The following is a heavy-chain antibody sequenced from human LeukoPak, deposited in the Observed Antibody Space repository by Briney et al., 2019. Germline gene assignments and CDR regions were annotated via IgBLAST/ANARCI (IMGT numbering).Heavy chain of an antibody. CDR3: ARGLQPHAFDI. CDR1: GGSISSSSYS. Sequence: SETLSLTCTVSGGSISSSSYSWGWIRQPPGKGLEWIGSIYYSGSTYYNPSLKSRVTISVDTSKNQFSLKLSSVTAADTAVYYCARGLQPHAFDIWGQGTMVTVSS. D-gene: IGHD5-18*01. J-gene: IGHJ3*02. CDR2: IYYSGST. V-gene: IGHV4-39*01.